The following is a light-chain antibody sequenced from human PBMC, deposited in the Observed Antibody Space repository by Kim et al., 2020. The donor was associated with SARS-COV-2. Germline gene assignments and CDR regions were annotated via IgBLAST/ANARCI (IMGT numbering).Light chain of an antibody. CDR3: HEYHNWPRNT. V-gene: IGKV3-15*01. CDR2: GAF. Sequence: VSPGETATLSCKTSQSITSNLAWYQQKPGQAPRLLIHGAFSRATGVPARFSGSGSGTEFTLTITSLQSEDIGVYYCHEYHNWPRNTFGQGTKLEIK. J-gene: IGKJ2*01. CDR1: QSITSN.